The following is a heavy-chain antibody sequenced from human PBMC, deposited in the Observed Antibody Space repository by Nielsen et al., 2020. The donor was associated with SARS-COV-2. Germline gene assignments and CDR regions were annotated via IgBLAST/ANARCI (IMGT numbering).Heavy chain of an antibody. Sequence: GESLKISCAASGFTFSSYWMSWVRQASGKGLEWVANIKQDGSEKYSVDSVKGRFTISRDNAKNSLYLQMNSLRAEDTAVYYCAREFTMVRGVTPLGGMDVWGQGTTVTVSS. D-gene: IGHD3-10*01. CDR1: GFTFSSYW. V-gene: IGHV3-7*03. J-gene: IGHJ6*02. CDR2: IKQDGSEK. CDR3: AREFTMVRGVTPLGGMDV.